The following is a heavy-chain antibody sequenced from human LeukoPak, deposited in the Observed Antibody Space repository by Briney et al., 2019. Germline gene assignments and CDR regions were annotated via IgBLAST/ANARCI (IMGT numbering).Heavy chain of an antibody. CDR2: INDSGST. CDR3: ARHRKATVVRGVIRWFDP. J-gene: IGHJ5*02. Sequence: SETLSLTCAVYGGSFSGYYWSWIRQPPGKGLEWIGEINDSGSTKYNPSLKTGVTMTVDTSKNQFSLRLSSVTAADTAVYYCARHRKATVVRGVIRWFDPWGQGTLVTVSS. V-gene: IGHV4-34*01. D-gene: IGHD3-10*01. CDR1: GGSFSGYY.